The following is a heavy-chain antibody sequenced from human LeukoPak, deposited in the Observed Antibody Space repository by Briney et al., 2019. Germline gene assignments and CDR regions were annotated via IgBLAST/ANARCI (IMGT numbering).Heavy chain of an antibody. V-gene: IGHV4-59*01. CDR1: GGSINSYY. J-gene: IGHJ4*02. D-gene: IGHD2-2*01. Sequence: SETLSLTCTVSGGSINSYYWSWIRQPPGKGLEWIGYCHYSGNTNYSPSLKSRVTISVDTSKNQFSLKLSSVTAADTAVYYCASRYCSRTSCRFDSWGQGTLVTVSS. CDR3: ASRYCSRTSCRFDS. CDR2: CHYSGNT.